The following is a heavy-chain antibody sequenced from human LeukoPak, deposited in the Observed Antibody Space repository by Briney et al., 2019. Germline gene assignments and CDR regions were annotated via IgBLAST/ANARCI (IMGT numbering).Heavy chain of an antibody. V-gene: IGHV3-30*02. CDR1: LLIFSNYV. CDR3: AHETTSSGWYDRAFDY. D-gene: IGHD6-19*01. J-gene: IGHJ4*02. Sequence: GGSLRLSCASSLLIFSNYVMHALRQAPGKGLEGVAFIRYDGSNKYYADSVKGRFTISRDNSKNTLYLQMNSLRAEDAAVYYCAHETTSSGWYDRAFDYWGQGTLVTVSS. CDR2: IRYDGSNK.